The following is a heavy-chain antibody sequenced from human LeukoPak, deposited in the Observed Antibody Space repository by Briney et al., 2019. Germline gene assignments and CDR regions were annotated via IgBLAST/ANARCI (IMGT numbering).Heavy chain of an antibody. V-gene: IGHV1-46*01. Sequence: ASVKVSCKASGYTFTSYYMHWVRQAPGQGLEWMGIINPSGGSTIYAQKFQGRVTMTEDTSTDTAYMELSSLRSEDTAVYYCASGPDAFDIWGQGTMVTVSS. D-gene: IGHD3-10*01. CDR1: GYTFTSYY. CDR3: ASGPDAFDI. J-gene: IGHJ3*02. CDR2: INPSGGST.